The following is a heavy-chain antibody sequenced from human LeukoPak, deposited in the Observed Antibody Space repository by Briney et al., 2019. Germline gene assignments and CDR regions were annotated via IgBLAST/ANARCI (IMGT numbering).Heavy chain of an antibody. V-gene: IGHV3-30-3*01. CDR3: ARGTYSSSLDY. CDR2: IPYDGSNK. D-gene: IGHD6-13*01. Sequence: GRSLRLSCAASGFTSSSYAMHWVRQAPGKGLEWVAVIPYDGSNKYYADSVKGRFTISRDNSKNTLYLQMNSLRAEDTAVYYCARGTYSSSLDYWGQGTLVTVSS. CDR1: GFTSSSYA. J-gene: IGHJ4*02.